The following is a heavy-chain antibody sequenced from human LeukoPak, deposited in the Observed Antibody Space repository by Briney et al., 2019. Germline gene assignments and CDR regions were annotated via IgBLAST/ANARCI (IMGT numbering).Heavy chain of an antibody. Sequence: PGGSLRLSCAASGFTFSSYSMNWVRQAPGKGLEWVSSISSSSNYIYYADSVNGRFTISRDNAKNSLYLKMNSLRTEDTAVYYCARSHYDILTGYLYYFDYWGQGTLVTVSS. V-gene: IGHV3-21*01. CDR3: ARSHYDILTGYLYYFDY. J-gene: IGHJ4*02. CDR2: ISSSSNYI. CDR1: GFTFSSYS. D-gene: IGHD3-9*01.